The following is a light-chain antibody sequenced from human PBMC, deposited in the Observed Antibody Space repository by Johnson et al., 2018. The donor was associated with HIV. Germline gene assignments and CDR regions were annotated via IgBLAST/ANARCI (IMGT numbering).Light chain of an antibody. CDR2: DNN. Sequence: QSVLTQPPSVSAAPGQKVTISCSGSSSNIGNNYVSWYQQLPGTAPKLLIYDNNKRPSGIPDRFSGSKSGTSATLGITGLQTGAEADYYCGTWNSSLMAPYVVGTGTKVSVL. J-gene: IGLJ1*01. V-gene: IGLV1-51*01. CDR1: SSNIGNNY. CDR3: GTWNSSLMAPYV.